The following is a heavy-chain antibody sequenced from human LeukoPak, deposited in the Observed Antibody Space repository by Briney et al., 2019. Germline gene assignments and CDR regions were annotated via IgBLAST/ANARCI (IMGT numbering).Heavy chain of an antibody. J-gene: IGHJ4*02. D-gene: IGHD6-19*01. V-gene: IGHV3-11*03. CDR3: GRSRGAGPGAHFDV. CDR1: GFTFSDYY. CDR2: IRSGTGNT. Sequence: GESLRLSCAASGFTFSDYYMTWIRQAPGKGLEWVSFIRSGTGNTYYADSVKGRFIVSRDNAKNSLFLQMNSLRAEDTAVYYCGRSRGAGPGAHFDVWGQGTLVTVSS.